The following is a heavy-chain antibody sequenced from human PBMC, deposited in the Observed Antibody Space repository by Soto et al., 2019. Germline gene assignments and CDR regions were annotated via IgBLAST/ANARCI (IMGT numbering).Heavy chain of an antibody. CDR2: LYPDDSDI. CDR1: GDIFTNYW. V-gene: IGHV5-51*03. CDR3: ARLASYAPAATKRSGQIFFDL. J-gene: IGHJ2*01. Sequence: EVQLVQSGAEVKKPGESLKISCRGSGDIFTNYWIAWVRQMPDKGLEWMGILYPDDSDIIYNPSFQGQSTISVDKSISTAYLQWSSRKASDTAMYYCARLASYAPAATKRSGQIFFDLWGRGTQVIVSP. D-gene: IGHD2-2*01.